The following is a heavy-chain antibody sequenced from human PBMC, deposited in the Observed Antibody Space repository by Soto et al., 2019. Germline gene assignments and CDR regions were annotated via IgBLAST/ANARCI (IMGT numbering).Heavy chain of an antibody. V-gene: IGHV4-39*01. Sequence: SETLSLTCTVSGGSISSSSYYWGWIRQPPGKGLEWIGSIYYSGSTYYNPSLKSRVTISVDTSKNQFSLKLSSVTAADTAVYYCATRRMTTVTFFDYWGQGTLVTVSS. CDR1: GGSISSSSYY. CDR2: IYYSGST. J-gene: IGHJ4*02. CDR3: ATRRMTTVTFFDY. D-gene: IGHD4-17*01.